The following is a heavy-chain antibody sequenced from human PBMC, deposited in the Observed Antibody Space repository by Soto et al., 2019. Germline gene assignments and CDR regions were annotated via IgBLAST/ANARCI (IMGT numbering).Heavy chain of an antibody. CDR3: ARGEQYSGRIFDY. Sequence: QTLSLTSAITGDSVSSNSAGCSLVRHSPSRGLEWLGRTYYRSKWYYEYAVSVRGRITINPDTSKNQYSLQLNSVTPEDTAVYFCARGEQYSGRIFDYWGQGTLVTVSS. V-gene: IGHV6-1*01. D-gene: IGHD1-26*01. J-gene: IGHJ4*01. CDR1: GDSVSSNSAG. CDR2: TYYRSKWYY.